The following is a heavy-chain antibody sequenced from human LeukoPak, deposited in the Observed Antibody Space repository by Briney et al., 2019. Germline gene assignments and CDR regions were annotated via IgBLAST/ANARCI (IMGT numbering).Heavy chain of an antibody. CDR1: GITLSNYG. J-gene: IGHJ4*02. Sequence: PGGSLRLSCAVSGITLSNYGMSWVRQAPGKGLEWVAVISSDQGNKWFADSVKGRFTISRDNSRNTVFLQMNSLRVEDTALYYCARDGYSTGWALDYWGQGTLVTVSS. CDR3: ARDGYSTGWALDY. CDR2: ISSDQGNK. D-gene: IGHD6-19*01. V-gene: IGHV3-30*03.